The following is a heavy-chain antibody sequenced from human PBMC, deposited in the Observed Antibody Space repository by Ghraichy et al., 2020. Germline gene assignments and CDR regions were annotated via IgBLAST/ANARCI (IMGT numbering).Heavy chain of an antibody. D-gene: IGHD7-27*01. Sequence: GGSLRLSCSASGFNFSNAFMSWVRQAPGKGLEWVGRIKSRNAGGTTDYAAPVKGRFTISREDSKHTLYLQMNTLKAEDTAVYWCCTDTKLGPRRNPENFWGQGTLVTVSS. V-gene: IGHV3-15*01. CDR1: GFNFSNAF. J-gene: IGHJ4*02. CDR3: CTDTKLGPRRNPENF. CDR2: IKSRNAGGTT.